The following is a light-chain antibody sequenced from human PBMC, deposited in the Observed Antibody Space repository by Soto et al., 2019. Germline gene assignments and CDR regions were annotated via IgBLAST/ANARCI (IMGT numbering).Light chain of an antibody. CDR3: QQSYNTPWT. CDR1: QTISRY. Sequence: DIQMTPSPAPLSASVGDRVTITFRASQTISRYANWYQQKPGKAPKLLISGAFDLQTGVPSRFSGSGSGTDFTLTINGLQPDDFATYYCQQSYNTPWTFGQGTKVDI. V-gene: IGKV1-39*01. CDR2: GAF. J-gene: IGKJ1*01.